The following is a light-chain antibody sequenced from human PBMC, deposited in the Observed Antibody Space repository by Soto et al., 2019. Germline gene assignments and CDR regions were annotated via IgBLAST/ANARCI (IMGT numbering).Light chain of an antibody. CDR2: EVI. CDR1: SSDIGSYNL. Sequence: QSALTQPASVSGSLGQSISISCTGTSSDIGSYNLVSWYQQYPGKAPKLMILEVIERPSGVSNRFSGSKSGDTASLTISGLQAEDEADYYCCSYAGSGKVVFGGGTKLTVL. V-gene: IGLV2-23*02. CDR3: CSYAGSGKVV. J-gene: IGLJ3*02.